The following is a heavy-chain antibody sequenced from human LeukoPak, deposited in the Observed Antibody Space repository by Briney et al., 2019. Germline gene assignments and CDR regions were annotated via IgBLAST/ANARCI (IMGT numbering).Heavy chain of an antibody. Sequence: SETLSLTCAVYGGSFSGYYWSWIRQPPGKGLEWIGEIYHSGSTNYNPSLKSRVTISVDKSKNQFSLKLSSVTAADTAVYYCARDVNRIVVVPAAIQDYWGQGTLVTVSS. V-gene: IGHV4-34*01. CDR1: GGSFSGYY. J-gene: IGHJ4*02. D-gene: IGHD2-2*02. CDR2: IYHSGST. CDR3: ARDVNRIVVVPAAIQDY.